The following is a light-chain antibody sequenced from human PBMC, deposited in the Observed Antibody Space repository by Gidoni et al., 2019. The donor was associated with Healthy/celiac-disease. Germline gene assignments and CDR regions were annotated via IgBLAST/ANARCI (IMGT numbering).Light chain of an antibody. Sequence: IVLTQSPGTLSLSPGDRATLSCRARQSVGSSYLDWYQQKPGQAPRLLIYGASSRATGIPDRFSGSGSGTDFTLTISRLEQEDVAVYYCQQYGGSPPYTFGQGTKLEIK. CDR3: QQYGGSPPYT. J-gene: IGKJ2*01. CDR1: QSVGSSY. CDR2: GAS. V-gene: IGKV3-20*01.